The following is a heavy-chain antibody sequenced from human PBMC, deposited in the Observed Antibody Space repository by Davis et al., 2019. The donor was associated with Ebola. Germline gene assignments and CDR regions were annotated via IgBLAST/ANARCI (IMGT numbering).Heavy chain of an antibody. Sequence: GESLKISCAASGFTMSSYAMSWVRQAPGKGLEWVSGISSSGGSTYYAESVKGRFTISRDNSKNKVYLQMNSLRAEDTAVYYCPIRSCTGGSCYFDDRGQGTLVTVSS. J-gene: IGHJ4*02. CDR2: ISSSGGST. CDR1: GFTMSSYA. D-gene: IGHD2-15*01. V-gene: IGHV3-23*01. CDR3: PIRSCTGGSCYFDD.